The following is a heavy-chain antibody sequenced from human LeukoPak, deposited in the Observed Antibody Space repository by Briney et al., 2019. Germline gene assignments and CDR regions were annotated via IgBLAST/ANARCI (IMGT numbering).Heavy chain of an antibody. CDR2: MNTNSGYT. V-gene: IGHV1-8*03. J-gene: IGHJ5*02. Sequence: ASVKVSCKASGYTFTNYDINWVRQAPGQGLEWMGWMNTNSGYTGYAQKFQGRVTITRNTSISTAHMELSSLRSDDTAVYYCARGQLRLRHRGFDPWGQGTLVTVSS. CDR1: GYTFTNYD. CDR3: ARGQLRLRHRGFDP. D-gene: IGHD4-17*01.